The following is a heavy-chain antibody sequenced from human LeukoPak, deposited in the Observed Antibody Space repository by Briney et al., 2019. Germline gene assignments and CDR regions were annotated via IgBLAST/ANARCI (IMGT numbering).Heavy chain of an antibody. J-gene: IGHJ4*02. Sequence: AGGSLRLSCAASGFIFSNYPMNWVRQAPGKGLEWVSVISGSGGATFYGDSVQGRFTISRDNSRDTLYLQMNSLTAEDTAVYYCGKYLQTTVGANDYWGQGTLVTVSS. V-gene: IGHV3-23*01. CDR3: GKYLQTTVGANDY. D-gene: IGHD1-26*01. CDR2: ISGSGGAT. CDR1: GFIFSNYP.